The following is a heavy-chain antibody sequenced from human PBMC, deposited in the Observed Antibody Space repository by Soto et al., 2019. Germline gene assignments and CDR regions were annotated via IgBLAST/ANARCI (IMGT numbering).Heavy chain of an antibody. Sequence: EVQLVESGGGLVQPGGSLRLSCAASGFTFSSFEMNWVRQAPGKGLEWITYISASASTKYYAKSVKGRFTISRDNAQNSLYLQMNSLRAEDTAVYYCARDQRGTAAIEFWGQGTLVTVSS. J-gene: IGHJ4*02. CDR3: ARDQRGTAAIEF. D-gene: IGHD6-13*01. CDR2: ISASASTK. CDR1: GFTFSSFE. V-gene: IGHV3-48*03.